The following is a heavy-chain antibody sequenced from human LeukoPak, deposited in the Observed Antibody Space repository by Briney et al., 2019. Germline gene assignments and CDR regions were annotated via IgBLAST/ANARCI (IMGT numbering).Heavy chain of an antibody. D-gene: IGHD5-12*01. CDR2: IIPNSGGS. J-gene: IGHJ4*02. CDR3: ARGSYSGYDIDY. Sequence: GASVKVSCKASGYTLTGYFMHWVRQAPGQGLEWMGRIIPNSGGSNFAQNFQGRVTMTRDTSISTTYMELSSLRSDDTAVYYCARGSYSGYDIDYWGQGTLVTVSS. CDR1: GYTLTGYF. V-gene: IGHV1-2*06.